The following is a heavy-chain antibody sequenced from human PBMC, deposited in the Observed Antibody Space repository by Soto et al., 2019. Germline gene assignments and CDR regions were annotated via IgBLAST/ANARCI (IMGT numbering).Heavy chain of an antibody. CDR2: IKFDGGVT. D-gene: IGHD3-22*01. CDR1: GFTFSDYW. J-gene: IGHJ1*01. Sequence: SGGSLRLSCAASGFTFSDYWMHWVRQVPGKGLMWVSRIKFDGGVTTYTDSVRGRFTISRDNAKSTLYLQMNSLRDEDTAVYYCGRDSGVGGYVTHWGQGTLVTVSS. V-gene: IGHV3-74*03. CDR3: GRDSGVGGYVTH.